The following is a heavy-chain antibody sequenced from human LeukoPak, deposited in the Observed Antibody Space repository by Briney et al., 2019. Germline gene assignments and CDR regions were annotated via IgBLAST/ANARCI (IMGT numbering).Heavy chain of an antibody. J-gene: IGHJ5*02. Sequence: ASVKVSCKASGYTFTGYYMHWVRQAPGQGLEWMGWINPNSGGTNYAQKFQGRVTMTRDTSISTAYMELSRLRSDDTAVYYCARDLDIVVVPAAILKRNRNWFDPWGQGTLVTVSS. D-gene: IGHD2-2*03. CDR2: INPNSGGT. V-gene: IGHV1-2*02. CDR1: GYTFTGYY. CDR3: ARDLDIVVVPAAILKRNRNWFDP.